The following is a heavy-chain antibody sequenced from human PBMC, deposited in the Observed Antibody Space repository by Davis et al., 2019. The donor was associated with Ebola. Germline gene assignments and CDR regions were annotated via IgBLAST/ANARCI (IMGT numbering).Heavy chain of an antibody. CDR2: ISYDGSNK. CDR1: GFTFSSYV. CDR3: AGEDGYSGYDFYSPEAEYYHCNGLDV. Sequence: GGSLRLSCAASGFTFSSYVMPLVRQAPGKGLEWVAVISYDGSNKYYADSVKGRFTISRDNAQNSLYRQLNSPRVEDTAVYYCAGEDGYSGYDFYSPEAEYYHCNGLDVWGKGTTVTVSS. D-gene: IGHD5-12*01. V-gene: IGHV3-30*03. J-gene: IGHJ6*04.